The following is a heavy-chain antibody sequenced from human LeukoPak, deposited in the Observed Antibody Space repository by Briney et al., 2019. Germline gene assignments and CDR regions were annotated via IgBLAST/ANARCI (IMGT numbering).Heavy chain of an antibody. D-gene: IGHD2-15*01. CDR2: IYYSGST. V-gene: IGHV4-39*07. Sequence: SETLSLTCTVSGGSISSSSYYWGWIRQPPGKGLEWIGSIYYSGSTYYNPSLKSRVTISVDTSKNQFSLKLSSVTAADTAVYYCARSPRVAQYYFDYWGQGTLVTVSS. CDR3: ARSPRVAQYYFDY. J-gene: IGHJ4*02. CDR1: GGSISSSSYY.